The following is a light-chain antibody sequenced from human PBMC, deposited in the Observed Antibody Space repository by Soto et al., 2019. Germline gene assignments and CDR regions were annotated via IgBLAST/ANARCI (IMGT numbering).Light chain of an antibody. Sequence: EIVMTQSPATLSVSPGERATLSFRSSQSVSSNLAWYQQKPGQAPRLLIYGASTRATGIPARFSGSGSGTEFTLTVSSLQSEDFAVYYCQQYNNWPPITFGQGTRLEIK. CDR3: QQYNNWPPIT. CDR1: QSVSSN. V-gene: IGKV3-15*01. J-gene: IGKJ5*01. CDR2: GAS.